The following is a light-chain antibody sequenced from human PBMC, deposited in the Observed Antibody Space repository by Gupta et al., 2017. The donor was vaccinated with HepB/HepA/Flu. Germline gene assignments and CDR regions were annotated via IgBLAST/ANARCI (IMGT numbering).Light chain of an antibody. Sequence: SYELTQPPSVSVSPGPTASITCSGDKLGDKYASWYQQKPGQSPVLVIYQDNRRPSGIPERFSGSSSGNTATLTISGTQPMDEADYYCQAWDSSTPWVFGGGTKLTVL. CDR3: QAWDSSTPWV. J-gene: IGLJ3*02. CDR1: KLGDKY. CDR2: QDN. V-gene: IGLV3-1*01.